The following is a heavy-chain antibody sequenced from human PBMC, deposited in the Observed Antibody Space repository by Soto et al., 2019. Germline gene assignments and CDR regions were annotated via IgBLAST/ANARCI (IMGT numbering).Heavy chain of an antibody. D-gene: IGHD6-13*01. CDR1: GYTFTGYY. V-gene: IGHV1-2*04. J-gene: IGHJ6*02. CDR2: INPNSGGT. Sequence: ASVKVSCEASGYTFTGYYMHWVRQAPGQGLEWMGWINPNSGGTNYAQKFQGWVTMTRDTSISTAYMELSRLRSDDTAVYYCAREVSSSWYNGYYYYGMDVWGQGTTVTVSS. CDR3: AREVSSSWYNGYYYYGMDV.